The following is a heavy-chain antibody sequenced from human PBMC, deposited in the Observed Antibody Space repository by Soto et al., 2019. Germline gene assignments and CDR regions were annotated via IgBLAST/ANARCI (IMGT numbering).Heavy chain of an antibody. V-gene: IGHV6-1*01. D-gene: IGHD1-26*01. Sequence: SQTLSLTCAITWYSFPINISGFSLFRHSPSRGLEWLGRTYYRSKWYYEYAVSVRGRITINPDTSKNQYSLQLNSVTPEETAVYFCERGEKYSGRIFEYWGQGNLVTVSS. CDR3: ERGEKYSGRIFEY. CDR1: WYSFPINISG. J-gene: IGHJ4*01. CDR2: TYYRSKWYY.